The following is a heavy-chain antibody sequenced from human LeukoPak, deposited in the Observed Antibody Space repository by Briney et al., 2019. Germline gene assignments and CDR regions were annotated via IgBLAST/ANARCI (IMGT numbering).Heavy chain of an antibody. D-gene: IGHD5-18*01. CDR2: IYYGGST. CDR3: ARGIGYSYGPLDF. CDR1: GDSINNSNYY. V-gene: IGHV4-39*01. Sequence: PSETLSLTCSVSGDSINNSNYYWGWIRQPPGKGLEWIGSIYYGGSTYYSPSLKSRVTISADTSRNQFSLKLSSVTAADTAVYYCARGIGYSYGPLDFWVQGTLVTVSS. J-gene: IGHJ4*02.